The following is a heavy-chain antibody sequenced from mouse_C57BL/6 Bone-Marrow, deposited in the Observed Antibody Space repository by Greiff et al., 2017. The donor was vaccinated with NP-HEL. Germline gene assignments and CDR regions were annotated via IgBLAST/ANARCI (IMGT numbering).Heavy chain of an antibody. CDR3: ARDHYGSSWAY. J-gene: IGHJ3*01. D-gene: IGHD1-1*01. CDR1: GYTFTSYW. CDR2: IDPSDSET. V-gene: IGHV1-52*01. Sequence: VQLQQPGAELVRPGSSVKLSCKASGYTFTSYWMHWVKQRPIQGLEWIGNIDPSDSETHYNQKFKDKATLTVDKSSSTAYMQLSSLTSEDAAVYYCARDHYGSSWAYWGQGTLVTVSA.